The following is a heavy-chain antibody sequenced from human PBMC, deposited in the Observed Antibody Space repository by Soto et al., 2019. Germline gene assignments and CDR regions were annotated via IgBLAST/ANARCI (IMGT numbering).Heavy chain of an antibody. V-gene: IGHV3-30*04. J-gene: IGHJ4*02. CDR2: ISYDERNK. Sequence: QVQLVDSGGGVAQPGRSLRLSCAASGFTFSTHEMHWVRQAPGKGLEWVAAISYDERNKYYADSVKGRFTISRDNSKNTLYLQMDSLRGEDTAVYYCAKGNSSGWDRFDYWGQGTLVTVSS. CDR3: AKGNSSGWDRFDY. CDR1: GFTFSTHE. D-gene: IGHD6-19*01.